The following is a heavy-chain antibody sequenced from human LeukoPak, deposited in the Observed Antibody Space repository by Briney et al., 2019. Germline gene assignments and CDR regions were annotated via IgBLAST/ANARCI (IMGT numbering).Heavy chain of an antibody. CDR2: INPNSGGT. V-gene: IGHV1-2*02. CDR3: AREKITGTTSWFDP. D-gene: IGHD1-7*01. CDR1: GYTFTGYY. Sequence: ASVKVSCKASGYTFTGYYMHWVRQAPGQGLEWMGWINPNSGGTNYAQKFQGRVTMTRDTSISTAYVELSRLRSDDTAVYYCAREKITGTTSWFDPWGQGTLVTVSS. J-gene: IGHJ5*02.